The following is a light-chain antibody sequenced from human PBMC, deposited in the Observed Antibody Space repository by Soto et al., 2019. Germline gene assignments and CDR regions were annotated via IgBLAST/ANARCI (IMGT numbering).Light chain of an antibody. Sequence: ETVMTQSPATLPVSPGERATLSCRASQSVRSNLAWYQQKPGQAPRLLIYGASTRATGVPARFSGSGSGTEFTLTIHSLQSEDFALYYCQEYDNWPLCTFGQGTKV. CDR1: QSVRSN. CDR3: QEYDNWPLCT. CDR2: GAS. J-gene: IGKJ1*01. V-gene: IGKV3-15*01.